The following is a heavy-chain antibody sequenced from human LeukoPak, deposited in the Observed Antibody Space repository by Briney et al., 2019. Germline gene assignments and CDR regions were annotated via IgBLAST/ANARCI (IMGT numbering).Heavy chain of an antibody. J-gene: IGHJ4*02. V-gene: IGHV3-23*01. CDR2: ISGSGGST. CDR1: GVTLSTYA. D-gene: IGHD6-19*01. Sequence: PGGSLRLSCAASGVTLSTYAMSWVRQAPGKGLEWVSAISGSGGSTYYADSVKGRFTISRDNSKNTLYLQMNSLRAEDTAVYYCAKDRIREQWLAREDPLFDYWGQGTLVTVSS. CDR3: AKDRIREQWLAREDPLFDY.